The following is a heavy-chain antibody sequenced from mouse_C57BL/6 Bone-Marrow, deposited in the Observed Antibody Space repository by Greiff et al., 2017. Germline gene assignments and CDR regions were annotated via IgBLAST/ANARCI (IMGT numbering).Heavy chain of an antibody. V-gene: IGHV1-26*01. CDR2: INPNNGGT. Sequence: EVQLQQSGPELVKPGASVKISCKASGYTFTDYYMNWVKQSHGKSLEWIGDINPNNGGTSYNQKFKGKATLTVDKSSSTAYMELRSLTSEDSAVYYCARKDGYYSWGQGTTLTVSS. J-gene: IGHJ2*01. CDR1: GYTFTDYY. D-gene: IGHD2-3*01. CDR3: ARKDGYYS.